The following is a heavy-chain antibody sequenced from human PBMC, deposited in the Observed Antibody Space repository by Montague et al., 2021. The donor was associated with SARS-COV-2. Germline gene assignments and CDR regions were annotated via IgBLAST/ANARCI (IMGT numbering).Heavy chain of an antibody. CDR3: GRGITNWCAVGH. V-gene: IGHV4-39*02. J-gene: IGHJ4*02. CDR1: GVSISSSGYY. CDR2: VHYSGGS. Sequence: SETLSLTCSVSGVSISSSGYYWGWVRQPPGKGLEWIGSVHYSGGSNYNPSLESRVTMSVDTSKSSFSLRLRSVTGADTAVYHCGRGITNWCAVGHWGQGILVTVSS. D-gene: IGHD2-8*01.